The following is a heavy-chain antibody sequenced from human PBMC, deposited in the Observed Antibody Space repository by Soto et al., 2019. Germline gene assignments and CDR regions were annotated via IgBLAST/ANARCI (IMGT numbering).Heavy chain of an antibody. CDR3: ARDGLRGHSSGRYDAFDL. CDR1: GFSVSNNY. D-gene: IGHD5-18*01. CDR2: IYSGGST. J-gene: IGHJ3*01. V-gene: IGHV3-53*01. Sequence: EVQLVESGGGLSQPGGSLRLSCAGSGFSVSNNYMSWVRQAPGKGLAWVSVIYSGGSTDYADSVKGRFAISRDNSKNTLYLQMNSLRVEDTAVYYCARDGLRGHSSGRYDAFDLWGQGTMVTVSS.